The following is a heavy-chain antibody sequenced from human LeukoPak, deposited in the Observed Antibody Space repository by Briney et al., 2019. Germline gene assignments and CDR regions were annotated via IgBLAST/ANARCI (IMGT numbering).Heavy chain of an antibody. Sequence: SETLSLTCTVSGGSISSGSYYWSWIRQPAGKGLEWIGRIYTSGSTNYNPSPKRRVTISVDTSKNQFSLKLSSVTAADTAVYYCARDGFLSNYYYYYGMDVWGQGTTVTVSS. V-gene: IGHV4-61*02. CDR1: GGSISSGSYY. D-gene: IGHD3-3*02. CDR3: ARDGFLSNYYYYYGMDV. J-gene: IGHJ6*02. CDR2: IYTSGST.